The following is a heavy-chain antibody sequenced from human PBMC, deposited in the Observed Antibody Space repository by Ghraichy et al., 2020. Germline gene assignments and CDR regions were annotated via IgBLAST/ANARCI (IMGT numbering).Heavy chain of an antibody. D-gene: IGHD6-19*01. CDR1: GFTVSSNY. Sequence: GGSLRLSCAASGFTVSSNYMSWVRQAPGKGLEWVSVIYSGGSTYYADSVKGRFTISRDNSKNTLYLQMNSLRAEDTAVYYCARDASTVAGTINWFDPWGQGTLVTVSS. V-gene: IGHV3-66*01. CDR3: ARDASTVAGTINWFDP. CDR2: IYSGGST. J-gene: IGHJ5*02.